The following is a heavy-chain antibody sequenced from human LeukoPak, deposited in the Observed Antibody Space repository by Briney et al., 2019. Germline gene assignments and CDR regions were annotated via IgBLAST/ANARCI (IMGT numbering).Heavy chain of an antibody. J-gene: IGHJ4*02. Sequence: GRSLRLSCAASGFTFSSYAMHWVRQAPGKGLEWVSYISSSSSYTNYADSVKGRFTISRDNAKNSLYLQMNSLRAEDTAVYYCARPIAAAGYTLDYWGQGTLVTVSS. V-gene: IGHV3-21*05. D-gene: IGHD6-13*01. CDR3: ARPIAAAGYTLDY. CDR1: GFTFSSYA. CDR2: ISSSSSYT.